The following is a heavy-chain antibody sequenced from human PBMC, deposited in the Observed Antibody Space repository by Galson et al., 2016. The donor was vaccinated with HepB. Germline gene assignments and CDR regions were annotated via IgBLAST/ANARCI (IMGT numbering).Heavy chain of an antibody. D-gene: IGHD1-26*01. J-gene: IGHJ3*02. CDR1: GGSFGTYY. CDR2: INFTGNT. CDR3: TRGKWEIRPSDI. Sequence: SETLSLTCAVYGGSFGTYYWSWIRQSPEKGLEWLGEINFTGNTIYNPSLKSRVTISRDTSKNQFSLRLSSVTAADTAVYYCTRGKWEIRPSDIWGQGTMVTVSS. V-gene: IGHV4-34*01.